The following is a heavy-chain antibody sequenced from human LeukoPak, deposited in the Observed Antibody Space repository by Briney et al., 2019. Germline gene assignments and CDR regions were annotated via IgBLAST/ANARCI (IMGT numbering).Heavy chain of an antibody. CDR3: ARSGLSRFDY. CDR2: ISGSGGST. CDR1: GFTFSSYG. J-gene: IGHJ4*02. D-gene: IGHD4/OR15-4a*01. Sequence: GGTLRLSCAASGFTFSSYGMSWVRQAPGKGLEWVSAISGSGGSTYYADSVKGRFTISGDNSKNTLYLQMNSLRAEDTAVYYCARSGLSRFDYWGQGTLVTVSS. V-gene: IGHV3-23*01.